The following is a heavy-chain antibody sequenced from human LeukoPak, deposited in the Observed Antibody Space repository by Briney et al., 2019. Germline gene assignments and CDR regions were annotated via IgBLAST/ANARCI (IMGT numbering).Heavy chain of an antibody. CDR3: AKDNYDYGDYDGGDY. V-gene: IGHV3-30*02. Sequence: GGSLRLSCVASGFTFSRYTMQWVRQAPGKGLEWVAFIRYDGSNKYYADSVKGRFTISRDNSRDTLHLQMNSLRAEDTAVYYCAKDNYDYGDYDGGDYWGQGTLVTVSS. J-gene: IGHJ4*02. CDR1: GFTFSRYT. D-gene: IGHD4-17*01. CDR2: IRYDGSNK.